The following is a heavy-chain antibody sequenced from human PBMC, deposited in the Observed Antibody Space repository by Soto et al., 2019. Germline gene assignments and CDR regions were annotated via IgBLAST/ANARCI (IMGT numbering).Heavy chain of an antibody. D-gene: IGHD3-9*01. V-gene: IGHV3-74*01. Sequence: EVQLVESGGGLVQPGGSLRLSCADSGFTFSSYWMHWVRQAPGKGLVWVSRINGDGSSTSYADSAKGRFTISRDNAKRTLYLQMNSLRAEDTAVYYCARTYDILTGPYYYYYIDVWGKGTTVTVSS. CDR1: GFTFSSYW. J-gene: IGHJ6*03. CDR3: ARTYDILTGPYYYYYIDV. CDR2: INGDGSST.